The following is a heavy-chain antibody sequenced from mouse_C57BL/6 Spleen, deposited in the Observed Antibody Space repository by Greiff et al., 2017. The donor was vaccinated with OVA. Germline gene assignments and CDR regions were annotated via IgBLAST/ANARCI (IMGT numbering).Heavy chain of an antibody. J-gene: IGHJ3*01. CDR2: INPSSGYT. CDR1: GYTFTSYW. CDR3: ARDWDPSPFAY. V-gene: IGHV1-7*01. D-gene: IGHD4-1*01. Sequence: VQLQQSGAELAKPGASVKLSCKASGYTFTSYWMHWVNQRPGQGLEWIGYINPSSGYTKYNQKFKDTATVTADKSSSTAYMQLSSLTYEDSAVYYCARDWDPSPFAYWGQGTLVTVSA.